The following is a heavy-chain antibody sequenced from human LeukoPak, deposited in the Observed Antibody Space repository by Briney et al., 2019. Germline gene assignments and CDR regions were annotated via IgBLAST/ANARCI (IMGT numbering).Heavy chain of an antibody. CDR3: ARNYDSSGYYYEDDAFDI. J-gene: IGHJ3*02. Sequence: SETLSLTCTVSGGSISSYYWSWIRQPPGKGLEWIGYIYYSGSTNYNPSLKSRVTISVDTSKNQFSLRLSSMTAADTAVYYCARNYDSSGYYYEDDAFDIWGQGTMVTVSS. D-gene: IGHD3-22*01. CDR2: IYYSGST. CDR1: GGSISSYY. V-gene: IGHV4-59*01.